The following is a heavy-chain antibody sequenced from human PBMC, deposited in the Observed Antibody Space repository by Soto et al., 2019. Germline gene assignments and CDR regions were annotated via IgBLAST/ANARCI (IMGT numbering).Heavy chain of an antibody. Sequence: PSETLSLTCTFAGGSIIAYGGSWIRQPPGKGLEWIGYIHYTGSTSYNPSLKSRVTISVDTSKNQFSLKLSSVTAADPAVYYCAREYRSFAYWGQGTLVTVSS. D-gene: IGHD6-6*01. J-gene: IGHJ4*02. CDR3: AREYRSFAY. CDR1: GGSIIAYG. CDR2: IHYTGST. V-gene: IGHV4-59*08.